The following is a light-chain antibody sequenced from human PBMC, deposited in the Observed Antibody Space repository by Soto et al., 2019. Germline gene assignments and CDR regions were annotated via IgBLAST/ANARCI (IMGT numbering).Light chain of an antibody. J-gene: IGKJ1*01. V-gene: IGKV3-20*01. CDR1: QSVSSSY. CDR2: GAS. Sequence: ESVLTQSPGTLSLSPGERATLSCRASQSVSSSYLAWYQQKPGQAPRLLIYGASSRATGIPDRFSGSGSGTDVTLTISRLEPEDFAVYYCQQYGSSLTWTFGQGTKVDIK. CDR3: QQYGSSLTWT.